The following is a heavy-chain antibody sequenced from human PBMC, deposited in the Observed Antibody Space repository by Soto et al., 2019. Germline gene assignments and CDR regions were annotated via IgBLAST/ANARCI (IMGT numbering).Heavy chain of an antibody. CDR3: ARVHVGVPAAILGAFDI. D-gene: IGHD2-2*01. V-gene: IGHV1-18*01. J-gene: IGHJ3*02. Sequence: ASVKVSCKASGYTFTSYGISWVRQAPGQGLEWMGWISAYNGNTNYAQKLQGRVTMTTDTSTSTAYMELRSLRSDDTAVYYCARVHVGVPAAILGAFDIWGQGTMVTVSS. CDR2: ISAYNGNT. CDR1: GYTFTSYG.